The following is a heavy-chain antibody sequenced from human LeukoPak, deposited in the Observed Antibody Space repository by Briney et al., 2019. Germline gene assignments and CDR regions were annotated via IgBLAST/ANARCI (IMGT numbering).Heavy chain of an antibody. J-gene: IGHJ5*02. Sequence: ASVKVSFKASGYTFTDYYIHWMRHAPGQGPEWMGWIYPKSGGTNSAQKFQGRVTLTRDTSISTTYMELTGLRSDDTAVYYCARIAGSGSLNWFDPWGQGTLVTVSS. D-gene: IGHD3-10*01. CDR1: GYTFTDYY. V-gene: IGHV1-2*02. CDR3: ARIAGSGSLNWFDP. CDR2: IYPKSGGT.